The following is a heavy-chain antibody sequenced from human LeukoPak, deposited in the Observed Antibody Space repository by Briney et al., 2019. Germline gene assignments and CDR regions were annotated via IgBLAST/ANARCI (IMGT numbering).Heavy chain of an antibody. D-gene: IGHD3-10*01. CDR1: LLTVSTDY. Sequence: PGGSLRLSSVHPLLTVSTDYISSGRQSPGKGLEWVSVIYGDGTTYYADSVKGRFTISRDNSKNTLYLQMNSLIAEDTAVYFCVRRDYPTNFDYWGQGTLVTVSS. J-gene: IGHJ4*02. CDR2: IYGDGTT. CDR3: VRRDYPTNFDY. V-gene: IGHV3-66*01.